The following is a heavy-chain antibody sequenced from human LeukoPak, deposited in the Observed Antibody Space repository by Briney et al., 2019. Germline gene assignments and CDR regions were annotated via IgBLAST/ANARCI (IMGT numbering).Heavy chain of an antibody. Sequence: PSETLSLTCAVYGASFSVYYWSCIRQPPGKGLEWVGEINHSGSTNYSPSLKSQVTISVDTSKNQFSLKLSSVTAADTAVYYCATPRRGASRRGYSYGITFDYWGQGTLVTVSS. J-gene: IGHJ4*02. V-gene: IGHV4-34*01. CDR2: INHSGST. D-gene: IGHD5-18*01. CDR3: ATPRRGASRRGYSYGITFDY. CDR1: GASFSVYY.